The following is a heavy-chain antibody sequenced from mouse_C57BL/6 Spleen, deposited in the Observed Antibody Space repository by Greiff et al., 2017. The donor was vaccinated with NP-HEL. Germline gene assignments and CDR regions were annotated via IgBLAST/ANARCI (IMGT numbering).Heavy chain of an antibody. CDR2: ISSGSSTI. V-gene: IGHV5-17*01. Sequence: EVQVVESGGGLVKPGGSLKLSCAASGFTFSDYGMHWVRQAPEKGLEWVAYISSGSSTIYYADTVKGRFTISRDNAKNTLFPQMTSLRSEDTAMYYCARGLYGSSGSPFDYWGQGTTLTVSS. CDR1: GFTFSDYG. D-gene: IGHD1-1*01. J-gene: IGHJ2*01. CDR3: ARGLYGSSGSPFDY.